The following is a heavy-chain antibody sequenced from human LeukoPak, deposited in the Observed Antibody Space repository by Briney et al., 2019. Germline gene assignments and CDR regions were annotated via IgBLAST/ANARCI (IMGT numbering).Heavy chain of an antibody. CDR2: INHSGST. Sequence: SETLSLTCAVYGGSFSGYYWSWIRQPPGKGLEWIGEINHSGSTNYNPSLKSRVTISVDTSKNQFSLKVSSVTAADTAVYYCARHGLSIAAPGRWFDPWGQGTLVTVSS. CDR1: GGSFSGYY. J-gene: IGHJ5*02. CDR3: ARHGLSIAAPGRWFDP. D-gene: IGHD6-6*01. V-gene: IGHV4-34*01.